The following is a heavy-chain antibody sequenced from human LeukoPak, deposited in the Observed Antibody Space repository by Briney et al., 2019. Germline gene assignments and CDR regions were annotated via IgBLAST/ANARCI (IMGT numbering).Heavy chain of an antibody. V-gene: IGHV3-66*01. Sequence: GGSLRLSCAASGSTVTSYYMSWVRQAPAKGLEWVSVYSGGNTYYAESVKGRFTISRDSSKNTIYLQMNSLRAEDTAVYYCARDTAVPSDGMDVWGPGTTVTVSS. CDR3: ARDTAVPSDGMDV. J-gene: IGHJ6*02. D-gene: IGHD2-21*02. CDR1: GSTVTSYY. CDR2: YSGGNT.